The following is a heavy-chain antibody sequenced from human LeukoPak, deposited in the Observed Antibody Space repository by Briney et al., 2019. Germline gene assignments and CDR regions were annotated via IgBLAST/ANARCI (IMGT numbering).Heavy chain of an antibody. V-gene: IGHV3-9*01. CDR1: GFTFDDYA. CDR3: AKDMYDSSGYPHYFDY. J-gene: IGHJ4*02. Sequence: GRSLRLSCAASGFTFDDYAMHWVRQAPGKGLEWVSGISWNSGSMGYADSVKGRFTISRDNAKNSLYLQMNSLRAEDTALYYCAKDMYDSSGYPHYFDYWGQGTLVTVSS. CDR2: ISWNSGSM. D-gene: IGHD3-22*01.